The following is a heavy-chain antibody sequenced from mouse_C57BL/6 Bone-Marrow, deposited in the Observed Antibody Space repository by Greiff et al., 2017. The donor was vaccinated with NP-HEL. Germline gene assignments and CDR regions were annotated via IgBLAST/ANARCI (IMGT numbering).Heavy chain of an antibody. D-gene: IGHD1-1*01. CDR1: GYAFSSSW. CDR2: IYPGDGGT. J-gene: IGHJ3*01. V-gene: IGHV1-82*01. Sequence: QVQLQQSGPELVKPGASVKISCKASGYAFSSSWMNWVKQRPGKGLEWIGRIYPGDGGTNYNGKFKGKATLTADKSSSTAYMQPSSLTSEDSAVDFCARSGYGSSGAYWGQGTLVTVSA. CDR3: ARSGYGSSGAY.